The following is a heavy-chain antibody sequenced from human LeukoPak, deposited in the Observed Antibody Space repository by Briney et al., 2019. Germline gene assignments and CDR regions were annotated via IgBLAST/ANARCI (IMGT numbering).Heavy chain of an antibody. J-gene: IGHJ6*03. CDR1: GFTFSSYS. V-gene: IGHV3-21*01. CDR3: ARLYQLPSPFYYYYYMDV. CDR2: ISSSSSYI. D-gene: IGHD2-2*01. Sequence: GGSLRLSCAASGFTFSSYSMNWVRQAPGKGLEWVSSISSSSSYIYYADSVKGRFTISRDNAKNSLYLQMNSLRAEDTAVYYCARLYQLPSPFYYYYYMDVWGKGTTVTVSS.